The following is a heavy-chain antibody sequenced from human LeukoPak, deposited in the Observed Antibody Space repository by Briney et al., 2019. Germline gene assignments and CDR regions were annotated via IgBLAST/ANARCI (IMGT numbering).Heavy chain of an antibody. D-gene: IGHD7-27*01. Sequence: PGGSLRLSCAASGFTFSNHWMHWVRQAPGKGLVWVSGIKNDGSTTRYGDSVKGRFTISRDNAESTLYLQMNTLRSEDTPVYYFVRGDWGSGYWGQGTLVTVSS. CDR3: VRGDWGSGY. J-gene: IGHJ4*02. V-gene: IGHV3-74*01. CDR1: GFTFSNHW. CDR2: IKNDGSTT.